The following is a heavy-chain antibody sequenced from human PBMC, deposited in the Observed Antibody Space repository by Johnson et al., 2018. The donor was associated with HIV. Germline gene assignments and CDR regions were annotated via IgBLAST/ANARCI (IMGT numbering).Heavy chain of an antibody. CDR1: GFTFSSYG. CDR3: AKMSRGRQDAFDI. V-gene: IGHV3-30*02. Sequence: QVQLVESGGGVVQPGRSLRLSCAASGFTFSSYGMHWVRQAPAKGLEWVAFIRYDGSNKYYGDSVKGRFTISRDNSKNTLYVQMNSLRVEDTAVYYCAKMSRGRQDAFDIWGQGAMVSVSA. D-gene: IGHD3-16*01. J-gene: IGHJ3*02. CDR2: IRYDGSNK.